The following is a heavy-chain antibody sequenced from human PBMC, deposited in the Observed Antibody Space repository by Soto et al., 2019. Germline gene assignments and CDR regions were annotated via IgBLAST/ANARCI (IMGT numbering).Heavy chain of an antibody. J-gene: IGHJ5*01. V-gene: IGHV3-30-3*01. CDR3: ARDGGPSSSSWYAVDS. CDR1: GLTFSNYA. CDR2: ISYDGNIK. Sequence: QVQLVESGGGVVQPGRSMTLSCAASGLTFSNYAMAWVRQAPGKGLARVAVISYDGNIKNYADSVKGRFSISRDNYKNTLFRQMDSLSVEDTAIYYCARDGGPSSSSWYAVDSWGQGVVVTVSS. D-gene: IGHD6-13*01.